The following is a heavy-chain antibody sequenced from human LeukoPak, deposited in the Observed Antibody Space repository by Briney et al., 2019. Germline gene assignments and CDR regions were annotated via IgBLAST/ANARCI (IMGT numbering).Heavy chain of an antibody. Sequence: VGSLRLSCAATGFTFTSYAMSWVRQAPGKGLEWVSDIRGSGGSTYYADSVKGRFTISRNNSKNTLYLQMNSLRAEDTAVYYCTKGLWVGKTKNFDYWGQGTLVTVS. CDR3: TKGLWVGKTKNFDY. CDR1: GFTFTSYA. V-gene: IGHV3-23*01. CDR2: IRGSGGST. D-gene: IGHD3-10*01. J-gene: IGHJ4*02.